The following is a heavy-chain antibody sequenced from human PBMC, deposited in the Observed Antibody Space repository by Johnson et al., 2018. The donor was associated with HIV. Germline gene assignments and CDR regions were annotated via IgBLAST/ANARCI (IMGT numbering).Heavy chain of an antibody. CDR2: ISYDGSNK. J-gene: IGHJ3*02. CDR1: GFTFSSYA. D-gene: IGHD1-20*01. CDR3: AVITGVWGYAFDI. V-gene: IGHV3-30*04. Sequence: QVQLVESGGGLAKPAWSPRLSCAASGFTFSSYAMHWVRQAPGKGLEWVAVISYDGSNKYYADSVQGRFTISRDNSKNTLDLQMDNLRPDDTAVYFCAVITGVWGYAFDIWGQGTMVTVS.